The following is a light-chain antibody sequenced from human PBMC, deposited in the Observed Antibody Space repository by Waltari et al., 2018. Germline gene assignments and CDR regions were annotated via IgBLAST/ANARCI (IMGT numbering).Light chain of an antibody. Sequence: DIQLTQSPSFLSASVRDRVPITFRASQGISNYLSWYQQKPGKAPKLLIYSASTLQSGVPSRFSGSGSGTEFSLTISSLQPEDFATYYCQQLNSYPLTFGGGTKVEIK. CDR2: SAS. CDR3: QQLNSYPLT. CDR1: QGISNY. J-gene: IGKJ4*01. V-gene: IGKV1-9*01.